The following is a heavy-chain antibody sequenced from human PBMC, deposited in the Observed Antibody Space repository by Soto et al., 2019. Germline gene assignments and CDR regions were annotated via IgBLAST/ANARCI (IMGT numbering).Heavy chain of an antibody. CDR3: AKAKNDYNGGNRPPFDY. CDR1: GLALGIYP. D-gene: IGHD3-10*01. CDR2: ISANVVGT. V-gene: IGHV3-23*01. Sequence: GGPLRLSSEAYGLALGIYPMAWGRQAPGKGLEWVSLISANVVGTYYAECVKSRCTISTDQSLNTVYLQIDSLRADDTAIHYFAKAKNDYNGGNRPPFDYWGQGTLVTVSS. J-gene: IGHJ4*02.